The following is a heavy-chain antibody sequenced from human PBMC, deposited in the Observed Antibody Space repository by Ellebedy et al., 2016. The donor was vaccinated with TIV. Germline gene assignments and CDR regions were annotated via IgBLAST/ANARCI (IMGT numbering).Heavy chain of an antibody. CDR1: GGSFSDYI. D-gene: IGHD3-16*01. CDR2: IIDDGNI. CDR3: ARGPHRNWPLLGY. J-gene: IGHJ4*02. Sequence: MPSETLSLTCDVYGGSFSDYIWSWIRQSPGKGLEWIGEIIDDGNINYKSSLKSRTTISVDTSKNQFYLKLASGTAADTAVYYCARGPHRNWPLLGYWGQGIAVTVSS. V-gene: IGHV4-34*01.